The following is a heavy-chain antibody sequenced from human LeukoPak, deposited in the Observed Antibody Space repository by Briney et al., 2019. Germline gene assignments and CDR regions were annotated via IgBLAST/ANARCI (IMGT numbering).Heavy chain of an antibody. CDR1: GFTFSSYA. V-gene: IGHV3-23*01. CDR2: ISGSGGST. CDR3: AYVGSSDWRDY. J-gene: IGHJ4*02. Sequence: GGPLRLSCAASGFTFSSYAMSWVRQAPGKGLEWVSAISGSGGSTYYADSVKGRFTISRDNSKNTLYLQMNSLRAEDTAVYYCAYVGSSDWRDYWGQGTLVTVSS. D-gene: IGHD6-19*01.